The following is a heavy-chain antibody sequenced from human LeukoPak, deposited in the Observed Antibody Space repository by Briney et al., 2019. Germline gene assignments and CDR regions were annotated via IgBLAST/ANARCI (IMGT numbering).Heavy chain of an antibody. Sequence: SVKVSCKASGGTFSSYAISWVRQAPRRGLEWMGGIIPIFGTANYAQKFQGRVTITADESTSTAYMELSSLRSEDTAVYYCARDQLLEPGYNWFDPWGQGTLVTVSS. J-gene: IGHJ5*02. CDR1: GGTFSSYA. V-gene: IGHV1-69*13. CDR3: ARDQLLEPGYNWFDP. D-gene: IGHD2-2*01. CDR2: IIPIFGTA.